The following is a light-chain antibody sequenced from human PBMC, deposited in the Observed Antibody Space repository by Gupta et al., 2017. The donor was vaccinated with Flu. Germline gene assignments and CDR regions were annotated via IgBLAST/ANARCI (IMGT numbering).Light chain of an antibody. CDR3: GTWDSSLSTGV. J-gene: IGLJ3*02. CDR2: ENN. V-gene: IGLV1-51*02. Sequence: KVPLSCSGTSSNIGKKYVSWYQQLPGTVPKLLIYENNKRPSGIPDRFSGSKSGTSATLGIPGLQTGDEADYYCGTWDSSLSTGVFGGGTKLPVL. CDR1: SSNIGKKY.